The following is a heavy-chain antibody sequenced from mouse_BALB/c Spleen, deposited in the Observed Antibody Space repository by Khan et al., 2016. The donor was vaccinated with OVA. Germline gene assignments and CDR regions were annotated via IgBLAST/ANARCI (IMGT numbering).Heavy chain of an antibody. CDR2: IWGGGGT. V-gene: IGHV2-6-4*01. CDR1: GFSLSRYN. D-gene: IGHD2-14*01. J-gene: IGHJ4*01. Sequence: VELVESGPGLVAPSQSLSITCTVSGFSLSRYNLHWVRQPPGKGLEWLGMIWGGGGTDYNSTLKSRLNISTDNSTSQNLLKMNRLQTDDTAMYYCARAYYRYDGYYAMDYWGQGTLVTVSS. CDR3: ARAYYRYDGYYAMDY.